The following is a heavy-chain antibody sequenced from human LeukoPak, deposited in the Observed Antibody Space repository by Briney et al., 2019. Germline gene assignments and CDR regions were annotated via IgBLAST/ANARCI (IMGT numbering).Heavy chain of an antibody. J-gene: IGHJ6*03. CDR3: ARDQRWLQEYYMDV. D-gene: IGHD5-24*01. V-gene: IGHV1-8*02. CDR1: GYTFTGYY. CDR2: INPNSGNT. Sequence: ASVKVSCKASGYTFTGYYMHWVRQAPGQGLEWMGWINPNSGNTGYAQKFQGRVTMTRNTSISTAYMELSSLRSEDTAVYYCARDQRWLQEYYMDVWGKGTTVTISS.